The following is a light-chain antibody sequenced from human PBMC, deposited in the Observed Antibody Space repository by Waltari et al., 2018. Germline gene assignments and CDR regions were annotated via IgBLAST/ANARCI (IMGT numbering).Light chain of an antibody. Sequence: QSALTQPASVSGSPGQSITISCTGTSSDVGSFNLVSWYQQHPGRAPKLMIYEGSKRPSGASSRFSGSKSGNTASLTISGLQAEDEADYYCCSYGDSNWVFGGGTKVTVL. CDR2: EGS. CDR3: CSYGDSNWV. CDR1: SSDVGSFNL. J-gene: IGLJ3*02. V-gene: IGLV2-23*01.